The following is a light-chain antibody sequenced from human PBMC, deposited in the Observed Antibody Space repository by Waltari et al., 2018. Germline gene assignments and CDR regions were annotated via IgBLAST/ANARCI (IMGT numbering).Light chain of an antibody. CDR3: SSYAGSNNLV. CDR2: EVL. Sequence: QSALTQPPSASGSPGQSVTISCTGTRSDVGGYNYVSWYQQHPGKAPKLMISEVLKRPSGVPDRFSGSKSGNTASLTVSGLQAEDEADYYCSSYAGSNNLVFGGGTKLTVL. V-gene: IGLV2-8*01. CDR1: RSDVGGYNY. J-gene: IGLJ2*01.